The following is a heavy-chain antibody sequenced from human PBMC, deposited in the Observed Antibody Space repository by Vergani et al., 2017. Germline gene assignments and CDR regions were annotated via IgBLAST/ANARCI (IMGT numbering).Heavy chain of an antibody. CDR2: IYYSGST. V-gene: IGHV4-59*01. D-gene: IGHD3-3*01. CDR1: GGSISSYY. CDR3: ARVGSQGITIFGVVNYYYYMDV. Sequence: QVQLQESGPGLVKPSETLSLTCTVSGGSISSYYWSWIRQPPGKGLEWIGYIYYSGSTNYNPSLKSRVTISVDTSKNQFSLKLSSVTAADTAVYYCARVGSQGITIFGVVNYYYYMDVWGKGTTVTVSS. J-gene: IGHJ6*03.